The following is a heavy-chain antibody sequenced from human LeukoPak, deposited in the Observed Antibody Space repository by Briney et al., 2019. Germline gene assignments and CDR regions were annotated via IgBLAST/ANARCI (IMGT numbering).Heavy chain of an antibody. V-gene: IGHV1-46*01. CDR3: ARERGRLTGRTHAFDI. J-gene: IGHJ3*02. CDR2: INPSGGST. D-gene: IGHD3-9*01. CDR1: GYTFTSYY. Sequence: GASVKVSCKASGYTFTSYYMHWVRQAPGQGLEWMGIINPSGGSTSYAQKFQGRVTMTRDTSTSTVYMELSSLRSEDTAVYYCARERGRLTGRTHAFDIWGQGTMVTVSS.